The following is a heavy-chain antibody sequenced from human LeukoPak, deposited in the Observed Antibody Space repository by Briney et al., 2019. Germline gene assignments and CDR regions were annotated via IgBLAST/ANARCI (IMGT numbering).Heavy chain of an antibody. CDR3: ATASGSYSPGSPFDY. CDR1: GYTLTELS. CDR2: FDPEDGET. D-gene: IGHD1-26*01. V-gene: IGHV1-24*01. Sequence: ASVKVSCKVSGYTLTELSMHWVRQAPGKGLEWMGGFDPEDGETIYAQKFQGRVTMTEDTSTDTAYTELSSLRSEDTAVYYCATASGSYSPGSPFDYWGQGTLVTVSS. J-gene: IGHJ4*02.